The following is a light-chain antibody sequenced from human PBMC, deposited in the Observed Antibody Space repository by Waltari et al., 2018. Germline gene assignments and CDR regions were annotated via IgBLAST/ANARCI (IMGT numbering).Light chain of an antibody. V-gene: IGLV1-44*01. J-gene: IGLJ3*02. CDR3: AAWDDSLNGRV. Sequence: QSVLTQPPSASGTPGQRVTISCFGSPSNIGGNTVNWYQPLPGKAPKVLIFFNSERPSGVPDRFSGSKSGTSASLAISGLQSEDEADYYCAAWDDSLNGRVFGGGTKLTVL. CDR1: PSNIGGNT. CDR2: FNS.